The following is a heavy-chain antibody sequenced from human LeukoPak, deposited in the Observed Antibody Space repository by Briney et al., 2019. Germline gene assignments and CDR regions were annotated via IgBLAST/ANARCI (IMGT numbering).Heavy chain of an antibody. CDR1: GYXXTXYY. D-gene: IGHD4-17*01. Sequence: ASVKVSCKASGYXXTXYYMHWVRQAPGXXXXXMGWINPNSGGTNYAQKFQGRVTMTRDTSISTAYMELSRLRSDDTAVYYCARDAPRNDYGDYRTGYWGQGTLVTVSS. CDR3: ARDAPRNDYGDYRTGY. J-gene: IGHJ4*02. CDR2: INPNSGGT. V-gene: IGHV1-2*02.